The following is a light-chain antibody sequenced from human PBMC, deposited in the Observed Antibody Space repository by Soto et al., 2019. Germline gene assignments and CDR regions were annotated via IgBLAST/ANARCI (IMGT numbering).Light chain of an antibody. J-gene: IGKJ3*01. V-gene: IGKV1-33*01. Sequence: DIQMTQSPSSLSASIGDRVSFTCQASQDISKFLNWYQHKPGQAPSLLIYDASKSQFGVPSRFSGSGSGTDFTFTISSLQPEDNATYYCQQYENRPYTFGPWTKV. CDR2: DAS. CDR1: QDISKF. CDR3: QQYENRPYT.